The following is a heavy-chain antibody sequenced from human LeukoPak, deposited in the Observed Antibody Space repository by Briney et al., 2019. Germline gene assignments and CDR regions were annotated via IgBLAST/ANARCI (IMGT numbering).Heavy chain of an antibody. CDR2: IGGRGDST. Sequence: GGSLRLSCAASGFTFRSYGMYWVRQAPGKGLEWVSAIGGRGDSTYYADSVKGRFTISRDNSKNMLYLQMNSLRAEDTAFYYCARGGYSYGYDRGAFDYWGQGTLVTVSS. D-gene: IGHD5-18*01. CDR3: ARGGYSYGYDRGAFDY. J-gene: IGHJ4*02. CDR1: GFTFRSYG. V-gene: IGHV3-23*01.